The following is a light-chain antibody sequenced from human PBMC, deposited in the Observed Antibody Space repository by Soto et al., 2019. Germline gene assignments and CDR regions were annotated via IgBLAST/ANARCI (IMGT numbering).Light chain of an antibody. CDR2: GAS. Sequence: DIQMTQSPSSLSASVGDRVTITCRASQSIATYLNWYQHKSGKAPNLLISGASRLQSGVPSRFSGSGSGTDFTLAISSLQPEDFATYYCQQSHSTPYTFGQGTKV. CDR3: QQSHSTPYT. CDR1: QSIATY. J-gene: IGKJ2*01. V-gene: IGKV1-39*01.